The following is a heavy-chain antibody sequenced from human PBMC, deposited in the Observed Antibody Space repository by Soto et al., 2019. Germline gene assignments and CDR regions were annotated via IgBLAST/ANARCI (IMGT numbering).Heavy chain of an antibody. CDR3: ARTSGYQYGMDV. D-gene: IGHD3-3*01. CDR2: INAGNGNT. J-gene: IGHJ6*02. Sequence: GASVKVSCTDSGYTFTSYAMHWVRQAPGQRLEWMGWINAGNGNTKYSQKFQGRVTITRDTSASTAYMELSSLRSEDTAVYYCARTSGYQYGMDVWGQGTTVTVSS. V-gene: IGHV1-3*01. CDR1: GYTFTSYA.